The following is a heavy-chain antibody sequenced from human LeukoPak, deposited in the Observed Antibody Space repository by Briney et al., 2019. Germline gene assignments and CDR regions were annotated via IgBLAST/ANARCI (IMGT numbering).Heavy chain of an antibody. Sequence: GGSLRLSGAASGFNFRNYWMHWVRQAPGKGLVWVSRINSDGSSTSYADSVKGRFTISRDNAENTLYLQINSLRAEDTAVYYCATDEAATGRLDYWGQGTLVTDSS. D-gene: IGHD1-1*01. CDR1: GFNFRNYW. CDR3: ATDEAATGRLDY. CDR2: INSDGSST. V-gene: IGHV3-74*01. J-gene: IGHJ4*02.